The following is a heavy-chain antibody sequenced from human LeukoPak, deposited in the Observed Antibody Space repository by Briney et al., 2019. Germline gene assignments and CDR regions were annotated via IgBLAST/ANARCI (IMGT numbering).Heavy chain of an antibody. Sequence: GGSLRLSCAASGFTFSSCWMSWVRQAPGKGLEWVAVISYDGSNKYYADSVKGRFTISRDNSKNTLYLQMNSLRAEDTAVYYCASGLYCDILTGYSYYFDYWGQGTLVTVSS. V-gene: IGHV3-30*03. J-gene: IGHJ4*02. CDR3: ASGLYCDILTGYSYYFDY. CDR1: GFTFSSCW. CDR2: ISYDGSNK. D-gene: IGHD3-9*01.